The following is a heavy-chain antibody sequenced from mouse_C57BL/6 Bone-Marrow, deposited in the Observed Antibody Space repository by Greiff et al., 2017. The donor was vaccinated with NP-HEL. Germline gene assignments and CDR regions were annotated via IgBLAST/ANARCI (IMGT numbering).Heavy chain of an antibody. D-gene: IGHD1-1*01. CDR3: AREKGYYYGSSSWFAY. CDR2: IYPGSGNT. V-gene: IGHV1-81*01. Sequence: VQLMESGAELARPGASVKLSCKASGYTFTSYGISWVKQTTGQGLEWIGEIYPGSGNTYYNEKFKGKATLTADKSSSTAYMKLRSLTSEDSAVYFCAREKGYYYGSSSWFAYWGKGTLVTVSA. J-gene: IGHJ3*01. CDR1: GYTFTSYG.